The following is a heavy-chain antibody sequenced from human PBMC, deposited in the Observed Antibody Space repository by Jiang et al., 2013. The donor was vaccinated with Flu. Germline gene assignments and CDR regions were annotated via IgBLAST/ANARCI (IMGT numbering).Heavy chain of an antibody. Sequence: LLKPSETLSLTCTVSGGSISSYYWSWIRQPPGKGLEWIGYIYYSGSTNYNPSLKSRVTISVETSKNQFSLKLSSVTAADTAVYYCARWGGGRHNNNYYDSSDFDYWGQGTLVTVSS. V-gene: IGHV4-59*01. CDR2: IYYSGST. J-gene: IGHJ4*02. D-gene: IGHD3-22*01. CDR1: GGSISSYY. CDR3: ARWGGGRHNNNYYDSSDFDY.